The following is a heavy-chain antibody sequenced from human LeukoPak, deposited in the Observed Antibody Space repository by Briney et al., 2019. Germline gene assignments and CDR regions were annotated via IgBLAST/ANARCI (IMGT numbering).Heavy chain of an antibody. V-gene: IGHV3-23*01. CDR2: ISGSGGST. CDR1: GFTFSSYA. J-gene: IGHJ4*02. CDR3: AKDSHPRIAARDFDY. Sequence: PGGSLRLSCAASGFTFSSYAMSWVRQAPGKGLEWVSAISGSGGSTYYADSVKGRFTISRDNSKNTLYLQMNSLRAEDTAVYYCAKDSHPRIAARDFDYWGQGTLVTVSS. D-gene: IGHD6-6*01.